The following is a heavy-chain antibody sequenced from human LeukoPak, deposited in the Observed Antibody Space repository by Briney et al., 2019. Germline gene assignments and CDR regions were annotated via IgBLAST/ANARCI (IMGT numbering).Heavy chain of an antibody. Sequence: ASVKVSCKASGYTFTSYDINWVRQATGQGLEWMGWMNPNSGNTGYAQKFQGRVTMTRNTSISTAYMELSSLRSEDTAVYYCASGQWEPSGVNWFDPWGQGTLVTVSS. D-gene: IGHD1-26*01. CDR3: ASGQWEPSGVNWFDP. CDR2: MNPNSGNT. CDR1: GYTFTSYD. V-gene: IGHV1-8*01. J-gene: IGHJ5*02.